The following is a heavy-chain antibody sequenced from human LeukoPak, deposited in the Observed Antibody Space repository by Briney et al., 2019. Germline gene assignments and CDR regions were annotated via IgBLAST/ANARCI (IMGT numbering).Heavy chain of an antibody. CDR2: INSDGSST. J-gene: IGHJ4*02. CDR3: ARVGYGGAWYVDY. V-gene: IGHV3-74*01. Sequence: GGSLRLSCAASGFTFSSYWMHWVRQAPGKGLVWVSRINSDGSSTSYADSVKGRFTISRDSAKNTLYLQMNSLRAEDTAVYYCARVGYGGAWYVDYWGQGTLVTVSS. CDR1: GFTFSSYW. D-gene: IGHD6-13*01.